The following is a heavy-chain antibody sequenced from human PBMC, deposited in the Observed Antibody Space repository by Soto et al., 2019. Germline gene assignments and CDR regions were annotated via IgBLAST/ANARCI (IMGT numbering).Heavy chain of an antibody. CDR1: GYTFTIYY. CDR3: AREGRSIAAAGTRWFDP. D-gene: IGHD6-13*01. CDR2: INPSGGST. Sequence: ASVKVSCKASGYTFTIYYMHWVRQAPGQGLEWMGIINPSGGSTSYAQKFQGRVTMTRDTSTSTVYMELSSLRSEDTAVYYCAREGRSIAAAGTRWFDPWGQGTLVTVSS. J-gene: IGHJ5*02. V-gene: IGHV1-46*01.